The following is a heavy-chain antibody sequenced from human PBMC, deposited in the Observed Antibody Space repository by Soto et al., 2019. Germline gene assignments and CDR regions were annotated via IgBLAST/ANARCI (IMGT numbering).Heavy chain of an antibody. CDR1: GYTFTSYG. CDR3: AWVLRSNWFDP. V-gene: IGHV1-18*01. Sequence: ASVKVSCKASGYTFTSYGISWVRQAPGQGLEWMGWISAYNGNTNYAQKLQGRVTMTTNTSTSTAYMELSSLRSEDTAVYYCAWVLRSNWFDPWGQGTLVTVSS. CDR2: ISAYNGNT. D-gene: IGHD3-3*01. J-gene: IGHJ5*02.